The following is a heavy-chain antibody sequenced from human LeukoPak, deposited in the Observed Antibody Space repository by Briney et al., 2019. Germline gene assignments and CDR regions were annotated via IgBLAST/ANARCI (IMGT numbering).Heavy chain of an antibody. Sequence: GGSLRLSCAASGFTFSSYAMSWVRQAPGKGLEWVSAISGSGGSTYYADSVKGRFTISRDNSKNTLYLQMNSLRAEDTAVYYCAKGDSGSYYGGDYFDYWGQETLVTVSS. CDR1: GFTFSSYA. J-gene: IGHJ4*02. CDR3: AKGDSGSYYGGDYFDY. V-gene: IGHV3-23*01. D-gene: IGHD1-26*01. CDR2: ISGSGGST.